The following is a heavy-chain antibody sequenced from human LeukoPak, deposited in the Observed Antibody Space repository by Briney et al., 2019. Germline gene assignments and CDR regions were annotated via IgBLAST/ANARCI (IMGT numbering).Heavy chain of an antibody. CDR2: ISGSSGYM. D-gene: IGHD6-19*01. Sequence: GGSLRLSCAASGFTFNTYSMNWVRQAPGKGLEWVSCISGSSGYMYYADSVKGRFTISRDNAKNSLYLQMNRLRAEDTAVYYCARDREQAVGIPESSMDVWGKGTTVTVSS. J-gene: IGHJ6*03. CDR3: ARDREQAVGIPESSMDV. CDR1: GFTFNTYS. V-gene: IGHV3-21*01.